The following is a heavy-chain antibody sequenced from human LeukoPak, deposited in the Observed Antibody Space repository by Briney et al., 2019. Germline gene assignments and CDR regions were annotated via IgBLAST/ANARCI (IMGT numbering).Heavy chain of an antibody. J-gene: IGHJ4*02. CDR3: LRGRNWEQS. CDR1: GGSFTTYY. CDR2: INQSGVT. Sequence: SETLSLTCAVYGGSFTTYYSSWFRQPPGKGLEWIGEINQSGVTHYNPSPKSRLTISGDTSKNQFSLKLRSVTAADTAVYFCLRGRNWEQSWGQGTLVTVSS. V-gene: IGHV4-34*01. D-gene: IGHD1-26*01.